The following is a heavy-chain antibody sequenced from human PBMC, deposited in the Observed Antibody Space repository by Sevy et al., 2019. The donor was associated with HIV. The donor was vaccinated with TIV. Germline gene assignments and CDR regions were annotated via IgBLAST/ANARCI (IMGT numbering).Heavy chain of an antibody. CDR2: ISGNGGYT. CDR3: AKGCTSSSEVGYFDY. J-gene: IGHJ4*02. CDR1: GFTFSSYA. Sequence: GGSLRLSCAASGFTFSSYAMSWVRQAPGKGLEWFSVISGNGGYTYYADSVKGRFTISRDTSKNTLYLQMNSLRAEDTAVYYCAKGCTSSSEVGYFDYWGQGTLVTVSS. D-gene: IGHD6-6*01. V-gene: IGHV3-23*01.